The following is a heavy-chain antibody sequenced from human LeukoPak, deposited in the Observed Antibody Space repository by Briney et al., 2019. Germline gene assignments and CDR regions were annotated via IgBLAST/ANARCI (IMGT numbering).Heavy chain of an antibody. J-gene: IGHJ4*02. V-gene: IGHV1-2*02. CDR3: AIVTTADGC. D-gene: IGHD4-17*01. CDR2: INPNSGGT. Sequence: ASVKVSCKASGYTFTGYYMHWVRQAPGQGLEWMGWINPNSGGTNYAQKFQGRVTLTRDTSITTAYMELTGLISDDTAMYYCAIVTTADGCWGQGTPLTVSS. CDR1: GYTFTGYY.